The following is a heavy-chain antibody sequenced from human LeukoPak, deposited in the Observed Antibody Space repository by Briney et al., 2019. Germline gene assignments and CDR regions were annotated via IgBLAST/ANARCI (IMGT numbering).Heavy chain of an antibody. Sequence: GASVKVSCKASGGTLSSYAISWVRQAPGQGLEWMGGIIPIFGTANYAQKFQGRVTITADESTSTAYMELSSLRSEDTAVYYCARTGTAPYSSSWYGGFVYWGQGTLVTVSS. V-gene: IGHV1-69*13. CDR2: IIPIFGTA. D-gene: IGHD6-13*01. CDR1: GGTLSSYA. J-gene: IGHJ4*02. CDR3: ARTGTAPYSSSWYGGFVY.